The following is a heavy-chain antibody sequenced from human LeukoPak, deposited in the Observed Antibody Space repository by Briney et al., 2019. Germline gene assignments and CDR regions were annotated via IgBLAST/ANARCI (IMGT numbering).Heavy chain of an antibody. CDR2: ISSSSSYI. CDR3: AREIPEYYYDSTSYYYYGMDV. CDR1: GFTFSSYS. Sequence: PGGSLRLSCAASGFTFSSYSMNWVRQAPGKGLEWVSSISSSSSYIYYADSVKGRFTISRDNAKNSLYLQMNSLRAEDTGVYYCAREIPEYYYDSTSYYYYGMDVWGQGTTVTVSS. J-gene: IGHJ6*02. V-gene: IGHV3-21*01. D-gene: IGHD3-22*01.